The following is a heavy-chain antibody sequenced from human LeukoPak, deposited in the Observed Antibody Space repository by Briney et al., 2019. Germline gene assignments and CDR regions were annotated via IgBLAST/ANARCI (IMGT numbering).Heavy chain of an antibody. CDR1: GFTFSSYG. J-gene: IGHJ4*02. CDR2: IRYDGSNK. Sequence: GGSLRLSCAASGFTFSSYGMHWVRQAPGKGLEWVAFIRYDGSNKYYADSVKGRFTISRDNSKNTLYLQMNSLRAEDTAVYYCAKGYEYSSSALLFDYWGQGTLVTVSS. CDR3: AKGYEYSSSALLFDY. V-gene: IGHV3-30*02. D-gene: IGHD6-6*01.